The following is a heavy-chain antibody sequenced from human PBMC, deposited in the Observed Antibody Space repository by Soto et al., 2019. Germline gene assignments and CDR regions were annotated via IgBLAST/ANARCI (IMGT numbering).Heavy chain of an antibody. CDR3: ARDKAGRVAAAGNFDY. J-gene: IGHJ4*02. CDR1: GYTFTSYG. V-gene: IGHV1-18*01. CDR2: ISAYNGNT. Sequence: ASVKVSCKASGYTFTSYGSSWVRQAPGQGLEWMGWISAYNGNTNYAQKLQGRVTMTTDTSTSTAYMELRSLRSDDTAVYYCARDKAGRVAAAGNFDYWGQGTLVTVSS. D-gene: IGHD6-13*01.